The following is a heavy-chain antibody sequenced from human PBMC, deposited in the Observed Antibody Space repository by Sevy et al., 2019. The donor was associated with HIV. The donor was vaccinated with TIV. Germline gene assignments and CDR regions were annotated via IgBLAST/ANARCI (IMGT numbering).Heavy chain of an antibody. CDR1: GFTFSSYA. V-gene: IGHV3-30-3*01. CDR2: ISYDGSNK. J-gene: IGHJ5*02. CDR3: ARDGGPGYCSGCICYHNWFDP. D-gene: IGHD2-15*01. Sequence: GGSLRLSCAASGFTFSSYAMHWVRQAPGKGLEWVAVISYDGSNKYYADSVKGRFTISRDNSKNTLYLQMNSLRAEDTAVYYCARDGGPGYCSGCICYHNWFDPWGQGTLVTVSS.